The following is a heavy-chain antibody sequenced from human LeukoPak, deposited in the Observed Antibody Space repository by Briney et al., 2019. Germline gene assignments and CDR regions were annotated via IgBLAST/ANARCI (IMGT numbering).Heavy chain of an antibody. J-gene: IGHJ4*02. Sequence: SETLSLTCTVSGGSISSGSYYWTWIRQPAGKGLELIGRIYTSGNTNYNPSLKSRVTISVDTSKNQFSLKLSSVTAADTAVYYCARWVDLTVYWGQGTLVTVSS. CDR3: ARWVDLTVY. D-gene: IGHD3-9*01. CDR1: GGSISSGSYY. V-gene: IGHV4-61*02. CDR2: IYTSGNT.